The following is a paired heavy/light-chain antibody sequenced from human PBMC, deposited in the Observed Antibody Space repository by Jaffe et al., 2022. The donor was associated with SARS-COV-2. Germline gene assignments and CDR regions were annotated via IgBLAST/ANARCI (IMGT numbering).Light chain of an antibody. J-gene: IGLJ3*02. CDR2: DTS. V-gene: IGLV7-46*01. CDR3: LLTYSGARV. Sequence: QAVVTQEPSLTVSPGGTVTLTCGSSTGAVTSVHYPYWFQQKPGQVPRTLIYDTSNKHSWTPARFSASLLGGKAALTLSGAQPEDEAEYYCLLTYSGARVFGGGTKLTVL. CDR1: TGAVTSVHY.
Heavy chain of an antibody. V-gene: IGHV3-7*01. Sequence: EVQLVESGGGLVQPGGSLRLSCAASGFTAGSYWMSWVRQAPGKGLEWVANIKQDGSEKNYVDSMKGRFTISRDNAKNSLHLQMNSLRLDDTAVYYCVRDYGGYWGQGTLVTVSS. J-gene: IGHJ4*02. CDR2: IKQDGSEK. CDR3: VRDYGGY. CDR1: GFTAGSYW. D-gene: IGHD4-17*01.